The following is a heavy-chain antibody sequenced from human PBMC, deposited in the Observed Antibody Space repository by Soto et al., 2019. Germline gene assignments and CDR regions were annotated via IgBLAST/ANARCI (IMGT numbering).Heavy chain of an antibody. CDR2: IYYSGST. Sequence: PSETLSLTCTVSGGSISSGGYYWIWIRQHPGKGLEWIGYIYYSGSTYYNPSLKSRVTISVDTSKNQFSLKLSSVTAADTAVYYCARASTPAPDSYYYYYGMDVWGQGTTVTVSS. V-gene: IGHV4-31*03. J-gene: IGHJ6*02. CDR3: ARASTPAPDSYYYYYGMDV. CDR1: GGSISSGGYY. D-gene: IGHD2-2*01.